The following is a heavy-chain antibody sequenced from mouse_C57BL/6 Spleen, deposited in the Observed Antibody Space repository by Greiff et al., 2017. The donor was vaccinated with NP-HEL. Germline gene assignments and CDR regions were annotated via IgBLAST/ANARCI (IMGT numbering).Heavy chain of an antibody. CDR1: GYTFTSYW. CDR2: IYPSDSET. CDR3: ARGLTTYYYAMDY. J-gene: IGHJ4*01. Sequence: QVQLQQPGAELVRPGSSVKLSCKASGYTFTSYWMDWVKQRPGQGLEWIGNIYPSDSETHYNQKFKDKATLTVDKSTSTDYMQLSSLTSEDSAVYYCARGLTTYYYAMDYWGQGTSVTVSS. D-gene: IGHD1-1*01. V-gene: IGHV1-61*01.